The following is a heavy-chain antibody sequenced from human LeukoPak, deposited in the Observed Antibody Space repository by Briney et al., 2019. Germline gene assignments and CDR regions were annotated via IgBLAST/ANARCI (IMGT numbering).Heavy chain of an antibody. J-gene: IGHJ4*02. CDR2: INPNSGGT. CDR3: ARGDSSSWYRFDY. Sequence: ASVKVSCKASGYTLTGYYMHRVRQAPGQGLEWMGWINPNSGGTNYAQKFQGRVTMTRDTSISTAYMELSRLRSDDTDVYYCARGDSSSWYRFDYWGQGTLVTVSS. D-gene: IGHD6-13*01. V-gene: IGHV1-2*02. CDR1: GYTLTGYY.